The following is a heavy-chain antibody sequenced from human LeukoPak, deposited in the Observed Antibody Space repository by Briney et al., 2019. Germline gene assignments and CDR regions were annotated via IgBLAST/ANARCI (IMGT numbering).Heavy chain of an antibody. V-gene: IGHV3-7*01. J-gene: IGHJ6*03. CDR1: GFTFSSYW. Sequence: PGGSLRLSCAASGFTFSSYWMSWVRQAPGKGLEWVANIKQDGSEKYYVDSVKGRFTISRDNAKNSLYLQMNSLRAEDTAVYYCARVLTVTSFYYYYYMDVWGKGTTVTISS. CDR2: IKQDGSEK. CDR3: ARVLTVTSFYYYYYMDV. D-gene: IGHD4-11*01.